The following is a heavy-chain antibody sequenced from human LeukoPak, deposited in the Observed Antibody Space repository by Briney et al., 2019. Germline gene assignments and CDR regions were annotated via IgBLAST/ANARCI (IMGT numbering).Heavy chain of an antibody. CDR1: GGTFSSYA. CDR3: ARAWVYSSSWYAY. J-gene: IGHJ4*02. Sequence: SVKVSCKASGGTFSSYAISWVRQAPGQGLEWMGRIIPIFGTANYAQKFQGRVTITTDESTSTAYMELSSLRSEDTAVYYCARAWVYSSSWYAYWGQGTLVTVSS. CDR2: IIPIFGTA. D-gene: IGHD6-13*01. V-gene: IGHV1-69*05.